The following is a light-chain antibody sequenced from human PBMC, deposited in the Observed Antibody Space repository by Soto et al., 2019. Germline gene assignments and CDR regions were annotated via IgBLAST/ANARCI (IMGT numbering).Light chain of an antibody. CDR2: ANN. Sequence: QSVLTQPPSASGTPGQRVTISCSGSSSNIGSNTVNWYQQLPGTAPKLLIHANNQRPSGVPDRFSGSKSGTSASLAISWLQSEDADYYCAAWDDSLNGYVFGTGTKV. V-gene: IGLV1-44*01. CDR1: SSNIGSNT. CDR3: AAWDDSLNGYV. J-gene: IGLJ1*01.